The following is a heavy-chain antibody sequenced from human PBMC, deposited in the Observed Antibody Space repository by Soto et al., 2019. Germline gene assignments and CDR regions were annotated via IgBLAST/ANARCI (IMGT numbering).Heavy chain of an antibody. J-gene: IGHJ6*02. CDR2: ISWSSGNA. Sequence: GGSLRLSCAAAGFTFDDFAMYWVRQAPGKGLEWVSAISWSSGNAAYADSVKGRCTIFRDNSKNTVYLHMDNLRSEDTAVYYCARESDYPRGDGYYGMDVWGQGTTVTVSS. V-gene: IGHV3-9*01. D-gene: IGHD4-17*01. CDR3: ARESDYPRGDGYYGMDV. CDR1: GFTFDDFA.